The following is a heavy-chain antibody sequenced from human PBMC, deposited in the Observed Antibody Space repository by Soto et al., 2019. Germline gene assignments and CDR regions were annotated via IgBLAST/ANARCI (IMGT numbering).Heavy chain of an antibody. CDR1: GFTFSSYG. CDR2: IWYDGSNK. Sequence: QVQLVESGGGVVQPGRSLRLSCAASGFTFSSYGMHWVRQAPGKGLEWVAVIWYDGSNKYYADSVKGRSTISRDNSKNTVYLQMNSLRAEDPAVYYCARGSGSGGDAFDIWGQGTMVTVSS. CDR3: ARGSGSGGDAFDI. J-gene: IGHJ3*02. D-gene: IGHD1-26*01. V-gene: IGHV3-33*01.